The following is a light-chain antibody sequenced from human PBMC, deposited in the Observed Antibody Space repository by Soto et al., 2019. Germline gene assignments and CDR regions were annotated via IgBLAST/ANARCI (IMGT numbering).Light chain of an antibody. J-gene: IGKJ4*01. Sequence: EIVLTQSPASLSLSPGGRATLSCRASQSVGTSLAWYHHRPGQPPRLLIYDASSRATGIPARFSASGFGTDFTLTISGLGLEDVEVCYCQQRRNWPSGLTFGGGTKVEIK. CDR3: QQRRNWPSGLT. CDR2: DAS. V-gene: IGKV3-11*01. CDR1: QSVGTS.